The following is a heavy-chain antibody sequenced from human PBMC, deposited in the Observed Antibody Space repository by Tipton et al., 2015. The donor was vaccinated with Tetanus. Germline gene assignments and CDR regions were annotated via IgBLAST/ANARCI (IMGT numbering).Heavy chain of an antibody. CDR3: AGTNIPWGEAAY. J-gene: IGHJ4*02. V-gene: IGHV3-23*03. D-gene: IGHD3-16*01. Sequence: SLRLSCAASGFTFSSYDMSWVRQAPGKGLEWVSVIFSDDSSTNQADSVKGRFTISRDNSKNTLYLQMNSLRAEDTAVYYCAGTNIPWGEAAYWGQGTLVTVSS. CDR1: GFTFSSYD. CDR2: IFSDDSST.